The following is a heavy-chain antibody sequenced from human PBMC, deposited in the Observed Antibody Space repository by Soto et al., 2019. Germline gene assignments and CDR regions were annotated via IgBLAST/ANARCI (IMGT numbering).Heavy chain of an antibody. J-gene: IGHJ6*02. Sequence: SETLSLTCTVSGGSVSSGTYSWSWVRQPPGKGLEWIGYIYYSGTTYYTPSLKSRLTMSMDRANDHFSLNLTSVTAADTAVYFCARGHYYYGMDVWGQGITVTVSS. V-gene: IGHV4-30-2*01. CDR3: ARGHYYYGMDV. CDR1: GGSVSSGTYS. CDR2: IYYSGTT.